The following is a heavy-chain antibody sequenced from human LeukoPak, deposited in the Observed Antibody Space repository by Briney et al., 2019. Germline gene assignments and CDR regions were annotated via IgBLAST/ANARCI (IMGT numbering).Heavy chain of an antibody. Sequence: GASVKVSCKASGYTFTSYYTHWVRQAPGQGLEWMGIIKPSGGSTLYAQKFQGRVTVTSDMSTSTVYVELSNLRPEDTAVYYCAREVPENFNFDYWGQGTLVTVSS. CDR3: AREVPENFNFDY. CDR2: IKPSGGST. CDR1: GYTFTSYY. V-gene: IGHV1-46*01. D-gene: IGHD2/OR15-2a*01. J-gene: IGHJ4*02.